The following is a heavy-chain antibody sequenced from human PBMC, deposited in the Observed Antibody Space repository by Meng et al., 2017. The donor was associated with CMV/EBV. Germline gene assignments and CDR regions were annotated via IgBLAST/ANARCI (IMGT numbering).Heavy chain of an antibody. CDR3: ARRDEREGVPGGALKY. Sequence: SGFTFSSYAMRWVRQAPEKGLEWVSHISDNGGTAYYADSVKGRFTISRDNSKNTLYLQMNSLRAEDTAVYYCARRDEREGVPGGALKYWGQGTLVTVSS. V-gene: IGHV3-23*01. CDR2: ISDNGGTA. D-gene: IGHD2-21*01. J-gene: IGHJ4*02. CDR1: GFTFSSYA.